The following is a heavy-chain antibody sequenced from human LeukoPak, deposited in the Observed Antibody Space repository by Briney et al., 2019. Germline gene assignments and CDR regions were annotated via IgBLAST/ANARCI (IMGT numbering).Heavy chain of an antibody. V-gene: IGHV3-53*01. J-gene: IGHJ5*02. Sequence: PGGSLSLSCAASGFPFSSDYMSRFRQAPGKGLEWGSGIYSGGSTYYADSLQGGFTISRDNSTNTLYLQMNSLRAEDTAVYYCARGYCSGGSCYTLWFDPWGQGTLVTVSS. CDR2: IYSGGST. CDR1: GFPFSSDY. D-gene: IGHD2-15*01. CDR3: ARGYCSGGSCYTLWFDP.